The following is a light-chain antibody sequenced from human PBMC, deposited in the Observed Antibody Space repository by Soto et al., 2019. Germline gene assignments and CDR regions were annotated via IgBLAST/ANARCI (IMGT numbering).Light chain of an antibody. CDR1: SSDVGGYNY. CDR2: EVT. J-gene: IGLJ7*01. Sequence: QSVLTQPASVSGSPGQSITISCTGTSSDVGGYNYVSWYQQHPGKAPKLMIYEVTNRPSGVSTRFSGSKSGNTASLTISGLQTEDEADYYCSSYTTSSALEVVFGGGTQLTVL. V-gene: IGLV2-14*01. CDR3: SSYTTSSALEVV.